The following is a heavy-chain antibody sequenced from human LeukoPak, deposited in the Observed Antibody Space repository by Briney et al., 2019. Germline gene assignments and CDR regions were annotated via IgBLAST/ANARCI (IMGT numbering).Heavy chain of an antibody. CDR3: AREPTYYYDSSGTVGYGMDV. D-gene: IGHD3-22*01. CDR1: GFTFSSYW. Sequence: GGSLRLSRAASGFTFSSYWMHWVRQAPGKGLVWVSRINSDGSSTSYADSVKGRFTISRDNAKNTLYLQMNSLRAEDTAVYYCAREPTYYYDSSGTVGYGMDVWGQGTTVTVSS. CDR2: INSDGSST. J-gene: IGHJ6*02. V-gene: IGHV3-74*01.